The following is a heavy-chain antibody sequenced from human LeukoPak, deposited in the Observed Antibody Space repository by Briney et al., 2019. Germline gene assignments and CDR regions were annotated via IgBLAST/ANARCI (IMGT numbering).Heavy chain of an antibody. Sequence: ASVKVSCKASGYTFINNDINWVRQAPGQGLDWMAWIDPKNGNRGYAQNFQGRVTMTTDTSISTAYMELSSLRSEDTAVYYCARSHTRKGFCGGGRCYPAVWWFDPWGQGTLVTVSS. CDR1: GYTFINND. CDR2: IDPKNGNR. V-gene: IGHV1-8*01. CDR3: ARSHTRKGFCGGGRCYPAVWWFDP. J-gene: IGHJ5*02. D-gene: IGHD2-15*01.